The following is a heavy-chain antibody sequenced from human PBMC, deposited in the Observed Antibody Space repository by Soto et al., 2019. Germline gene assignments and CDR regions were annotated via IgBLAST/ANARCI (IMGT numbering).Heavy chain of an antibody. Sequence: SVKVSCKASGFTFTSSAMQWVRQARGQRLEWIGWIVVGSGNTNYAQKFQERVTITRDMSTSTAYMELSSLRSEDTAVYYCAALPNPGYCSGGSCHDAFDIWGQGTMVTVSS. D-gene: IGHD2-15*01. CDR3: AALPNPGYCSGGSCHDAFDI. V-gene: IGHV1-58*02. CDR2: IVVGSGNT. CDR1: GFTFTSSA. J-gene: IGHJ3*02.